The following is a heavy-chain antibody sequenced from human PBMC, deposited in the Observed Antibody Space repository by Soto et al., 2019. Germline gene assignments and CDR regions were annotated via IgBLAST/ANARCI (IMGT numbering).Heavy chain of an antibody. CDR3: ARLPGIVAPGTVFLDN. D-gene: IGHD1-1*01. CDR2: IYPGDSDT. J-gene: IGHJ4*02. V-gene: IGHV5-51*01. Sequence: ESLKVSFKASGYRFTSSWIVWVRQMPGKGLEWMGIIYPGDSDTRYRPSFQGQVTISADKSSSTAYLQWNSLQASDTAMYYCARLPGIVAPGTVFLDNWGQGTMVTVSS. CDR1: GYRFTSSW.